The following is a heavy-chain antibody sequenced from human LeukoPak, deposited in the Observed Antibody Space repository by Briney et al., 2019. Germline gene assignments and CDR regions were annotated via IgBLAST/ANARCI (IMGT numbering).Heavy chain of an antibody. CDR3: ARGTRTGGDGTAGTFDH. Sequence: ASVTVSCRASGYTFTSYDINWVRQAPGQGLEWMGWMNPNSGNTGYAQKFQGRVTMTRNTSISTAYMELSSLRSEDTAVYYCARGTRTGGDGTAGTFDHWGQGTLVTVSS. CDR1: GYTFTSYD. J-gene: IGHJ4*02. CDR2: MNPNSGNT. V-gene: IGHV1-8*01. D-gene: IGHD1-26*01.